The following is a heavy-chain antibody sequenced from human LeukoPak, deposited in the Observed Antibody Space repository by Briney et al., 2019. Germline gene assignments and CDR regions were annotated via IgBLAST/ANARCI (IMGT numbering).Heavy chain of an antibody. J-gene: IGHJ4*02. CDR1: GYTFTGYY. CDR2: INPNSGGT. V-gene: IGHV1-2*02. Sequence: ASVKVSCKASGYTFTGYYMHWVRQAPGQRPEWMGWINPNSGGTICAQKFQGRVTMTRDTSISTASMELSRLTSADTAVYYCARDPRIAVTGGLCYFDYWGQGALVTVSS. D-gene: IGHD6-19*01. CDR3: ARDPRIAVTGGLCYFDY.